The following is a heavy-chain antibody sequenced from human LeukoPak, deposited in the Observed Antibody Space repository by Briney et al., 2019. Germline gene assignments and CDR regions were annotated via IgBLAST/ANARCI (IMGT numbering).Heavy chain of an antibody. V-gene: IGHV1-69*05. J-gene: IGHJ4*02. Sequence: SVKVSCKASGGTFSSYAISWVRQAPGQGLEWMGRIIPIFCTANYVQKFQGRVTITTDESASTAYMELSSLRSEDTAVYYCARDGYSYGRLFDYWGQGTLVTVSS. CDR1: GGTFSSYA. D-gene: IGHD5-18*01. CDR3: ARDGYSYGRLFDY. CDR2: IIPIFCTA.